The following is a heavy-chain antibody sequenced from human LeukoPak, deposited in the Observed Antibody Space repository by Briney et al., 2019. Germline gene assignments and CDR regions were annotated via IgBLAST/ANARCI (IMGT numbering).Heavy chain of an antibody. CDR3: ARERRSGSYYYFDY. CDR2: IYYSGST. Sequence: SETLSLTCTVSGGSISNYWSWIRQPPGKGLEWIGYIYYSGSTNYNPSLKSRVTISVDTSKNQFSLKLSSVTAADTAVYYCARERRSGSYYYFDYWGQGTLVTVSS. V-gene: IGHV4-59*12. D-gene: IGHD1-26*01. J-gene: IGHJ4*02. CDR1: GGSISNY.